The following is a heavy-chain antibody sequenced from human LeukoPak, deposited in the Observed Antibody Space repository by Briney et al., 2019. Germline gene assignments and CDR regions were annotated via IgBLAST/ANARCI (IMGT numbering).Heavy chain of an antibody. D-gene: IGHD3-22*01. J-gene: IGHJ4*02. Sequence: GGSLRLSCAASGFTFTGYARSGVRQVQGGGRGGASAISGSGGSTYYADSVKGRFTISRDNSKNTLYLQMNSLRAEDTALYHCAKGSSGYYYVFDKWGQGTLVTVSS. CDR2: ISGSGGST. CDR3: AKGSSGYYYVFDK. CDR1: GFTFTGYA. V-gene: IGHV3-23*01.